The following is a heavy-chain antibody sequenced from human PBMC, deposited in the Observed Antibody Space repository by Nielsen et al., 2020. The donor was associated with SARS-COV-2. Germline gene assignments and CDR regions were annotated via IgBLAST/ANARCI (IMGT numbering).Heavy chain of an antibody. CDR3: ARRPYSSSSSPAGSYYYYMDV. CDR2: ISSSSSYI. D-gene: IGHD6-6*01. Sequence: GESLKISCAASGFTFSGDSMNWVRQDPGKGLEWVSSISSSSSYIYYADSVKGRFTISRDNAKNSLYLQMNSLRAEDTAVYYCARRPYSSSSSPAGSYYYYMDVWGKGTTVTVSS. J-gene: IGHJ6*03. V-gene: IGHV3-21*01. CDR1: GFTFSGDS.